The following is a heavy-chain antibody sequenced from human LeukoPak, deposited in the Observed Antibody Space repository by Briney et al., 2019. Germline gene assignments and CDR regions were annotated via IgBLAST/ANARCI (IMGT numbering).Heavy chain of an antibody. CDR2: IIPIFGTA. CDR1: GGTFSSYA. CDR3: AASGGVAAGMGLFDY. D-gene: IGHD2-8*02. V-gene: IGHV1-69*05. Sequence: SVKVSCKASGGTFSSYAISWVRQAPGQGLEWMGRIIPIFGTANYAQKFQGRVTITTDESTSTAYMELSSLRSEDTAAYYCAASGGVAAGMGLFDYWGQGALVTVSS. J-gene: IGHJ4*02.